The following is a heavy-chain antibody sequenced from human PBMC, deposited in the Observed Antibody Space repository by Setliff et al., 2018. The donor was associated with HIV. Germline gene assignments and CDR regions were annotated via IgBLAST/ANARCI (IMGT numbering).Heavy chain of an antibody. Sequence: GASVKVSCKASGGTFSSYAISWVRQAPGQGLEWMGGIIPIFGTANYAQKFQGRVTITADESASTAYMELSSLRSEDTAVYYCARDGYYDSSGPQTHAFDIWGQGTMVTV. CDR2: IIPIFGTA. J-gene: IGHJ3*02. V-gene: IGHV1-69*13. CDR1: GGTFSSYA. CDR3: ARDGYYDSSGPQTHAFDI. D-gene: IGHD3-22*01.